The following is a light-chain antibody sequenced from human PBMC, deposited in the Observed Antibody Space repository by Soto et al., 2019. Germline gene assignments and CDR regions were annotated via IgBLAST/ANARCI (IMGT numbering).Light chain of an antibody. J-gene: IGKJ1*01. CDR1: QAIRGD. CDR3: LQDNDYPWT. Sequence: AIQMTQSPSSLSASVGDRVTITCRASQAIRGDLGWYQQKPGKAPKLLIYGAFTLESGVPSRFGGSGSGTDFTLTISGLQSEDFATYYCLQDNDYPWTFGQGTKVEI. CDR2: GAF. V-gene: IGKV1-6*01.